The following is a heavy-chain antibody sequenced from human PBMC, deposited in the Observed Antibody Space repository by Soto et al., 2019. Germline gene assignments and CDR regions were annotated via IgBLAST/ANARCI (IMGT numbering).Heavy chain of an antibody. CDR1: GFSLSTSGMC. CDR3: ARLLYSSSRLHGMDV. V-gene: IGHV2-70*01. CDR2: IDWDDDK. Sequence: SGPTLVNPTQTLTLTCTFSGFSLSTSGMCVSWIRQPPGTALEWLALIDWDDDKYYSTSLKTRLTISKDTSKNQVVVTMTNMDPVDTATYYCARLLYSSSRLHGMDVWGQGTTVTVSS. J-gene: IGHJ6*02. D-gene: IGHD6-13*01.